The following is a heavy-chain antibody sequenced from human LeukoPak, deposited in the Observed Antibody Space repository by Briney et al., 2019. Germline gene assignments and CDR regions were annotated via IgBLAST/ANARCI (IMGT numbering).Heavy chain of an antibody. Sequence: SETLSLTCTVSGGSISSSSYYWGWIRQPPGKGLEWIGCIYYSGSTYYNPSLKSRVTISVDTSKNQFSLKLSSVTAADTAVYYCASPGYSSSWYRHYYYYGMDVWGQGTTVTVSS. V-gene: IGHV4-39*01. CDR2: IYYSGST. D-gene: IGHD6-13*01. CDR3: ASPGYSSSWYRHYYYYGMDV. CDR1: GGSISSSSYY. J-gene: IGHJ6*02.